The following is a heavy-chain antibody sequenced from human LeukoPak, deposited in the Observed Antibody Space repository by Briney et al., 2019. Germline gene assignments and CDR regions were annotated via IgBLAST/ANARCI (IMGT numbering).Heavy chain of an antibody. J-gene: IGHJ6*02. Sequence: ASVKVSCKASGYTFTSYGISWVRQAPGQGLEWMGWISAYNGNTNYAQKLQGRVTMTTDTSTSTAYMELRSLRSDDTAVYYCAVGYSSSWYHLDCYYYGMDVWGQGTTVTVSS. D-gene: IGHD6-13*01. CDR3: AVGYSSSWYHLDCYYYGMDV. CDR2: ISAYNGNT. V-gene: IGHV1-18*01. CDR1: GYTFTSYG.